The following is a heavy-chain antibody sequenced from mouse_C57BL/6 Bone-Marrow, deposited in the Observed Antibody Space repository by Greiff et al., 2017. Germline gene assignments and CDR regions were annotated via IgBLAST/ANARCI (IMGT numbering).Heavy chain of an antibody. Sequence: VQLQQSGAELVRPGASVKLSCTASGFNIKDDYMHWVKQRPEQGLEWIGWIDPENGDTEYASKFQGKATITADTSSNTAYLQLSSLTSEDTAVYYCTTYLYGSSYGAMDYWGQGTSVTVSS. V-gene: IGHV14-4*01. J-gene: IGHJ4*01. CDR1: GFNIKDDY. D-gene: IGHD1-1*01. CDR2: IDPENGDT. CDR3: TTYLYGSSYGAMDY.